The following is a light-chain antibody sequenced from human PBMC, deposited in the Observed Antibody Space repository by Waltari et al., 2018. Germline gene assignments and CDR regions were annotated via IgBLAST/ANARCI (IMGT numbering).Light chain of an antibody. Sequence: EIVMTQSPATLSVSPGESATLSCRASQSIRNNLAWYQQKPGQCPRLLIHSTAIWAPGIPTRFNGSGSGTEFTLSISSLQSEDFALYYCHHYNNWGTFGQGTKVEFK. V-gene: IGKV3-15*01. CDR1: QSIRNN. CDR2: STA. CDR3: HHYNNWGT. J-gene: IGKJ1*01.